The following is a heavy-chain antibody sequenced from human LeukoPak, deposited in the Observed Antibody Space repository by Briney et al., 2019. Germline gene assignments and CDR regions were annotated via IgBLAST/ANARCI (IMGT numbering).Heavy chain of an antibody. J-gene: IGHJ5*02. V-gene: IGHV3-73*01. D-gene: IGHD6-19*01. Sequence: GGSLRLSCAASGFTFSGSAMHWVRQASGKGLEWVGRIRSKANSYATAYAASVKGRFTISRDDSKNTAYLQMNSLKTEDTAVYYCTRLEVSSSGWLPWGQGTLVTVSS. CDR3: TRLEVSSSGWLP. CDR1: GFTFSGSA. CDR2: IRSKANSYAT.